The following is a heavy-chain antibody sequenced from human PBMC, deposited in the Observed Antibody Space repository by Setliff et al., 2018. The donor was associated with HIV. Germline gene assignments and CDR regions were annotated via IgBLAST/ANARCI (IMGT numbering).Heavy chain of an antibody. V-gene: IGHV3-23*01. CDR2: VGAVGAPT. D-gene: IGHD4-17*01. CDR1: GFTFSSYA. J-gene: IGHJ3*02. CDR3: AKVFAYGIDGFDI. Sequence: ASVKVSCAASGFTFSSYAMGWVRQAPGKGLEWVSTVGAVGAPTHYAESVKGRFTISKDNSKNTLYLQMSSLRDEDTAVYYCAKVFAYGIDGFDIWGQGTLVTVSS.